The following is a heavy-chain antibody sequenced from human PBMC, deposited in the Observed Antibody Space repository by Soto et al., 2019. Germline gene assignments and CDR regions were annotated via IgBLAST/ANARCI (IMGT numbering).Heavy chain of an antibody. D-gene: IGHD1-26*01. J-gene: IGHJ6*02. CDR3: ANGQASIGTDV. CDR2: INGDGSRT. Sequence: PVGSLRLSCAASGFTFSSYWMHWVRQAPGKGLVWVSRINGDGSRTTYADSVKGRFTISRDNAKNTLYLQMNSLTAEDTAVYYCANGQASIGTDVWGQGTTVTVSS. V-gene: IGHV3-74*01. CDR1: GFTFSSYW.